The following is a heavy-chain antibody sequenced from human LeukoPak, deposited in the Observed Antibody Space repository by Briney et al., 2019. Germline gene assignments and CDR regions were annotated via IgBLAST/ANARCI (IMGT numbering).Heavy chain of an antibody. CDR3: AKDLHYGSADY. CDR2: ISSSGSTI. Sequence: GGSLRLSCAASGFTFSSYEMNWVRQAPGKGLEWVSYISSSGSTIYYADSVEGRFTISRDNAKNSLYLQMNSLRAEDTAVYYCAKDLHYGSADYWGQGTLVTVSS. V-gene: IGHV3-48*03. D-gene: IGHD3-10*01. J-gene: IGHJ4*02. CDR1: GFTFSSYE.